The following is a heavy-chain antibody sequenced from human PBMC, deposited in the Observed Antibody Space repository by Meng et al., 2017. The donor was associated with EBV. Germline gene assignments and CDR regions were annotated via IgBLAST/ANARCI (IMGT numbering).Heavy chain of an antibody. J-gene: IGHJ4*02. CDR3: ARAEIAAAGRLDY. Sequence: VPVGKAGAELTTLGSSVKASCKASGGTFSSYAISWVRQAPGQGLEWMGGIIPIFGTANYAQKFQGRVTITADKSTSTAYMELSSLRSEDTAVYYCARAEIAAAGRLDYWGQGTLVTVSS. V-gene: IGHV1-69*06. D-gene: IGHD6-13*01. CDR2: IIPIFGTA. CDR1: GGTFSSYA.